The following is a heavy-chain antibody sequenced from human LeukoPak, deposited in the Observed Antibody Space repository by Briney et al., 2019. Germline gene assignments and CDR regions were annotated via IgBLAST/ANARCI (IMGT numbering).Heavy chain of an antibody. J-gene: IGHJ4*02. CDR1: GGSFSGYY. CDR3: ARHSRTYYDILTGPYGGYFDY. Sequence: SETLSLTCAVYGGSFSGYYWSWIRQPPGKGLEWVGEINHSGSTNYNPSLKSRVTISVDTSKNQFSLKLSSVTAADAAVHNCARHSRTYYDILTGPYGGYFDYWSQRTLVTVSS. CDR2: INHSGST. V-gene: IGHV4-34*01. D-gene: IGHD3-9*01.